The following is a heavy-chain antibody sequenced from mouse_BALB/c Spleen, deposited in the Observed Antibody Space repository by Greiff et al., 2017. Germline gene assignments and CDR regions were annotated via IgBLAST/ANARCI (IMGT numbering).Heavy chain of an antibody. V-gene: IGHV1-15*01. CDR1: GYTFTDYE. CDR3: TRRDPWLAY. J-gene: IGHJ3*01. Sequence: QVQLQQSGAELVRPGASVTLSCKASGYTFTDYEMHWVKQTPVHGLEWIGAIDPETGGTAYNQKFKGKATLTADKSSSTAYMELRSLTSEDSAVYYCTRRDPWLAYWGQGTLVTVSA. CDR2: IDPETGGT. D-gene: IGHD3-3*01.